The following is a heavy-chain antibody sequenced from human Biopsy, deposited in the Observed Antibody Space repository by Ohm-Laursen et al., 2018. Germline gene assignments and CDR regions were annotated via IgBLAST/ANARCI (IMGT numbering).Heavy chain of an antibody. CDR3: ARRGSGGRSFDH. D-gene: IGHD2-15*01. J-gene: IGHJ4*02. CDR1: GGSISSFY. V-gene: IGHV4-59*08. Sequence: SETLSLTCAVSGGSISSFYWTWIRQPPGKGPEWIGDISDSGSTTYKPSLKSRFIISVDKSKNQFSLNVSSVTAADTAVYYCARRGSGGRSFDHWGQGTLVTVSS. CDR2: ISDSGST.